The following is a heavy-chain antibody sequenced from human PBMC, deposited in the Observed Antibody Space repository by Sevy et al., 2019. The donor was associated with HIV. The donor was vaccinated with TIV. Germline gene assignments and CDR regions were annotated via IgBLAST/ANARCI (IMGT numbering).Heavy chain of an antibody. D-gene: IGHD2-21*02. Sequence: SETLSLTCTVSGDSITSGDYYWSWIRQPPGKGLAYIGYIYDSGSTSSNPSLKSRVTISMDTSKNQFSLKVSSVTAADTAVYYCARGAAYCGGDCYLDGFDIWGQGTMVTVSS. CDR3: ARGAAYCGGDCYLDGFDI. J-gene: IGHJ3*02. CDR2: IYDSGST. V-gene: IGHV4-30-4*01. CDR1: GDSITSGDYY.